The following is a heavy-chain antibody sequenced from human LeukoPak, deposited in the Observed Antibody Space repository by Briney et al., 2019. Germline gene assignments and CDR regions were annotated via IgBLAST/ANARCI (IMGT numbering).Heavy chain of an antibody. Sequence: SETLSLTCTVSGGSISSGDYYWSWIRQPPGKGLEWIGYIYYSGSTYYNPSLKSRVTISVDTSKNQFSLKLSSETAADAAVYYCARESTLGSGGVDVWGKGTTVTVSS. V-gene: IGHV4-30-4*01. CDR3: ARESTLGSGGVDV. J-gene: IGHJ6*04. D-gene: IGHD2-15*01. CDR2: IYYSGST. CDR1: GGSISSGDYY.